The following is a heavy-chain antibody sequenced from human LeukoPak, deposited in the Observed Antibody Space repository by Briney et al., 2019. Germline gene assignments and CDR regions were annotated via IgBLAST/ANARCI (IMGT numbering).Heavy chain of an antibody. CDR1: GFTLTGYH. CDR3: ARSGYMWGF. V-gene: IGHV1-2*02. Sequence: ASVKVSCKAFGFTLTGYHMHWVRQAPGRRPEWMGWIDPNSGAATPEQKFQGRVTMTRDTSISKAYMEMSRLTSDDTAIYYCARSGYMWGFWGLGTQVTVSS. D-gene: IGHD5-12*01. J-gene: IGHJ4*02. CDR2: IDPNSGAA.